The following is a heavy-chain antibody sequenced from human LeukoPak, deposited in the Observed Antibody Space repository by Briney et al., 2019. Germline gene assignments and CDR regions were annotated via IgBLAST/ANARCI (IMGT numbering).Heavy chain of an antibody. CDR2: INHSGST. CDR3: ARQNCYDSSGYYRNPRYFQH. V-gene: IGHV4-34*01. Sequence: SETLTLTCAVYGESFSGYYWSWIRQPPGKGLEWIGEINHSGSTNYNPSLKSRVTISVDTSKNQFSLKLSSVTAADTAVYYCARQNCYDSSGYYRNPRYFQHWGQGTLVTVSS. CDR1: GESFSGYY. D-gene: IGHD3-22*01. J-gene: IGHJ1*01.